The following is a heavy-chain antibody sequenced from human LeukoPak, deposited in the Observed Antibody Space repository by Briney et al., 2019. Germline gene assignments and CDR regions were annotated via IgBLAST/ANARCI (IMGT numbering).Heavy chain of an antibody. D-gene: IGHD5-24*01. CDR3: ARTFVSGDGYKVGYFDY. J-gene: IGHJ4*02. CDR2: IYPSGNI. Sequence: GGSLRLSCAASGLTFSNSYMSWVRQAPGKGLEGVSLIYPSGNIYYADSVKGRFTISRDSSKNTLFLQMNSVRAEDTAIYYCARTFVSGDGYKVGYFDYWGQGTLVTVSS. CDR1: GLTFSNSY. V-gene: IGHV3-53*01.